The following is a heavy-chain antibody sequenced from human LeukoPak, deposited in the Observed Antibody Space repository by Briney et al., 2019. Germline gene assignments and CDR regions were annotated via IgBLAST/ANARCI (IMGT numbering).Heavy chain of an antibody. D-gene: IGHD6-6*01. CDR2: ISGSGGST. CDR3: AKGGSDLEYSSLYIDY. V-gene: IGHV3-23*01. CDR1: GFTFSSYA. J-gene: IGHJ4*02. Sequence: PGGSLRLSCAASGFTFSSYAMNWVRQAPGKGLEWVSAISGSGGSTYYADSVKGRFTISRDNSKNTLYLQMNSLRAEDTAVYYCAKGGSDLEYSSLYIDYWGQGTLVTVSS.